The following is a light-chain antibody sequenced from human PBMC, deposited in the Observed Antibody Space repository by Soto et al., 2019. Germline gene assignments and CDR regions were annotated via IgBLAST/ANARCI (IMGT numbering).Light chain of an antibody. J-gene: IGKJ5*01. CDR1: QSVRTK. V-gene: IGKV3-15*01. CDR2: GAS. CDR3: QQYDTWPSIT. Sequence: EIFVTQSPATLCVSPGGGATLSCRASQSVRTKLAWYQQKAGQAPRLLIYGASTRASGVSDRFSGSGSGTEYTLTISRLQSEDFEVYYCQQYDTWPSITFGQGTRLEIK.